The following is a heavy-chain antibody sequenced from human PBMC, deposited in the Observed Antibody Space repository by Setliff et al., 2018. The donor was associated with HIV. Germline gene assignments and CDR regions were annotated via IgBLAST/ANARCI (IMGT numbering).Heavy chain of an antibody. V-gene: IGHV4-39*02. J-gene: IGHJ4*02. CDR1: GGSISSSSYY. CDR2: IYYSENT. Sequence: PSETLSLTCSVPGGSISSSSYYWGWIRQPPGKGLEWIGSIYYSENTYYNPSLKSRVTISADTSKKQFSLKLSSVTAADTAIYYCAREPDKIAAADSWGQGTLVTVSS. CDR3: AREPDKIAAADS. D-gene: IGHD6-13*01.